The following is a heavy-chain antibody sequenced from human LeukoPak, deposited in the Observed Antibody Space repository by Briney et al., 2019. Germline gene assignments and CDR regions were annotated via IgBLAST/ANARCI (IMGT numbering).Heavy chain of an antibody. J-gene: IGHJ4*02. D-gene: IGHD3-10*01. V-gene: IGHV4-61*02. CDR1: GGSISSGSYY. CDR3: ARGGGYYGSGIYFDY. Sequence: PSQTLSLTCTVSGGSISSGSYYWSWIRQPAGKGLEWIGRIYTSGSTNYNPSLKSRVTISVDTSKNQFSLKLSSVTAADTAVYYCARGGGYYGSGIYFDYWGQGTLVTVSS. CDR2: IYTSGST.